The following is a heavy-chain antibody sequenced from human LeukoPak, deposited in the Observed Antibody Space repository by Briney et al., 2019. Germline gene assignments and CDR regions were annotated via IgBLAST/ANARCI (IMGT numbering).Heavy chain of an antibody. CDR3: ASSSGNKGRFDY. V-gene: IGHV4-31*03. J-gene: IGHJ4*02. Sequence: SETLSLTCTVSGGSISSGGYYWSWIRQHPGKGLEWIGYIYYSGSTYYNPSLKSRVTISVDTSKNQFSLKLSSVTAADTAVYYCASSSGNKGRFDYWGQGTLVTVYS. CDR2: IYYSGST. CDR1: GGSISSGGYY. D-gene: IGHD3-22*01.